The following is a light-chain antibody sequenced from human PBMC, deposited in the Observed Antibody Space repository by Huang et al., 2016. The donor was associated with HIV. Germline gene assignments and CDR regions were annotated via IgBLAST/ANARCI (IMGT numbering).Light chain of an antibody. Sequence: DIQMTQSPSSLSASVGDRVTITCRASQSISNYLHWYQLKPGKAPKLLIYAASSLQSGGPSRFSGSGSGTDFTLTISSLQPEDFATYYCQQSYNTLFTFGPGTKVDIK. V-gene: IGKV1-39*01. CDR1: QSISNY. CDR3: QQSYNTLFT. CDR2: AAS. J-gene: IGKJ3*01.